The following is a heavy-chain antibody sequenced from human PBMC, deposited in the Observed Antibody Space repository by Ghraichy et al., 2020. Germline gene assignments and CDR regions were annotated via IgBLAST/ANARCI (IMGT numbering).Heavy chain of an antibody. CDR1: GGTFSSYA. CDR2: IIPIFGTA. Sequence: SVKVSCKASGGTFSSYAISWVRQAPGQGLEWMGGIIPIFGTANYAQKFQGRVTITADESTSTAYMELSSLRSEDTAVYYCARAQGIAARTYYYYYMDVWGKGTTVTVS. D-gene: IGHD6-6*01. V-gene: IGHV1-69*13. CDR3: ARAQGIAARTYYYYYMDV. J-gene: IGHJ6*03.